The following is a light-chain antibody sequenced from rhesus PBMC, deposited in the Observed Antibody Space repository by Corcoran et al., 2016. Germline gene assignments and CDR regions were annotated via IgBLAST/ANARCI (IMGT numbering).Light chain of an antibody. CDR3: QHGYGTPLT. Sequence: DIQMTQSPSSLSASVGDRVTITCRASENVNNYLNWYQQKPGKAPKLLIYKASTLQSGVPSRFSGNGSGTDYTFTIRSLQPEDVATYYYQHGYGTPLTFGGGTKVELK. V-gene: IGKV1-74*01. CDR2: KAS. CDR1: ENVNNY. J-gene: IGKJ4*01.